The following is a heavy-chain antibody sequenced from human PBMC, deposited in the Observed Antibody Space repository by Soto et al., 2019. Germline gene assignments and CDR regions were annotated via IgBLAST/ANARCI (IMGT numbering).Heavy chain of an antibody. CDR3: ARERSAAGTGWFDP. J-gene: IGHJ5*02. CDR1: GYTFTSYD. Sequence: QVQLVQSGAEVKKPGASVKVSCKASGYTFTSYDINWVRQATGQGLEWMGWRNPNSGNTGYAQKFQGRVTMTRNTSMSTAYMELSSLRSEDTAVYYCARERSAAGTGWFDPWGQGTLVTVSS. CDR2: RNPNSGNT. D-gene: IGHD6-13*01. V-gene: IGHV1-8*01.